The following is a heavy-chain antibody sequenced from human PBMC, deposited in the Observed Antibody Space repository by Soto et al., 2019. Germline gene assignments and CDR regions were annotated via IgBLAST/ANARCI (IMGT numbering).Heavy chain of an antibody. J-gene: IGHJ4*02. CDR2: INPNRGGT. CDR3: AREGKSNGGKVYYDY. Sequence: ASVKVSCKASGYTFTGYYMHWVRQAPGQGLEWMGWINPNRGGTNYAQKFQGWVTMTRDTSSSTAYMELSRLRSDDTAVYYFAREGKSNGGKVYYDYLGQGTLVTVSS. D-gene: IGHD7-27*01. V-gene: IGHV1-2*04. CDR1: GYTFTGYY.